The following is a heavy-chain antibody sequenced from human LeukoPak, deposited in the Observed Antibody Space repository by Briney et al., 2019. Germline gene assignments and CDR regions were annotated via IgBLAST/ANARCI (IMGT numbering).Heavy chain of an antibody. Sequence: PSETLSLTCTVSGGSISGYYWSWIRQPPGQGLEWIGYIYYSGSTNYNPSLKSRVTISVDTSKNQFSLKLSSVTAADTAVYYCARDLIYYDSSGYHNDAFDIWGQGTMVTVS. CDR2: IYYSGST. CDR3: ARDLIYYDSSGYHNDAFDI. J-gene: IGHJ3*02. D-gene: IGHD3-22*01. CDR1: GGSISGYY. V-gene: IGHV4-59*01.